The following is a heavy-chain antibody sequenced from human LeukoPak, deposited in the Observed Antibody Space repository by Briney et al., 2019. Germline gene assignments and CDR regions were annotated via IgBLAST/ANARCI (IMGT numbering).Heavy chain of an antibody. D-gene: IGHD6-19*01. CDR3: VRVIQAIGWWYFAY. V-gene: IGHV3-72*01. CDR1: GFTLSDHY. J-gene: IGHJ4*02. CDR2: TRDETLTYTT. Sequence: AGGSLRPSFGAPGFTLSDHYMAWGRQAPGKGREWVGRTRDETLTYTTEHAASGKGTFTTSRHESKNSTYRHMTNLITEETAVYYSVRVIQAIGWWYFAYWGQGTLLTVSS.